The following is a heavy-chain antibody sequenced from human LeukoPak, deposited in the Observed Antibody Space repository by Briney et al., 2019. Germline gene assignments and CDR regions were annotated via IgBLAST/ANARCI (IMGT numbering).Heavy chain of an antibody. CDR1: GGSISSYY. CDR3: ARAEFEGGADAFDI. CDR2: IYYSGST. D-gene: IGHD2-21*01. V-gene: IGHV4-59*01. Sequence: PSETLSLTCTVSGGSISSYYWSWIRQPPGKGLEWIGYIYYSGSTNYNPSLKSRVTISVDTSKNQFSLKLSSVTAADTAVYYCARAEFEGGADAFDIWGQGTMVTVSS. J-gene: IGHJ3*02.